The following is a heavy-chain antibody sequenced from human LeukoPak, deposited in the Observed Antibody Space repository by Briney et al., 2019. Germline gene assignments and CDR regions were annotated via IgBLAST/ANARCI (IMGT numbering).Heavy chain of an antibody. CDR3: ASGSYLWGGMDV. Sequence: ASVKVSCKASGYTFTSYCMHWVRQAPGQGLEWMGIINPSGGSTSYAQKFQGRVTMTTDTSTSTGYMELRRLRSDDTAVYYCASGSYLWGGMDVWGQGTTVTVSS. V-gene: IGHV1-46*01. J-gene: IGHJ6*02. CDR2: INPSGGST. D-gene: IGHD1-26*01. CDR1: GYTFTSYC.